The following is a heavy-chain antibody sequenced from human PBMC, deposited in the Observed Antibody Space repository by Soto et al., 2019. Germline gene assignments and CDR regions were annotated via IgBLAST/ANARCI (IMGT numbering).Heavy chain of an antibody. Sequence: EVRLVESGGGLIQPGGSLRLSCAVSGFTFNTNYLTWVRQAPGKGLEWVSFIYSDGTTDYADSVKGRLTIFRDNSKNTVDLQMNSLRAEDTAVYYCASRTWDLGGFDPWGQGTLVTVAS. V-gene: IGHV3-53*01. J-gene: IGHJ5*02. CDR2: IYSDGTT. CDR3: ASRTWDLGGFDP. D-gene: IGHD3-10*01. CDR1: GFTFNTNY.